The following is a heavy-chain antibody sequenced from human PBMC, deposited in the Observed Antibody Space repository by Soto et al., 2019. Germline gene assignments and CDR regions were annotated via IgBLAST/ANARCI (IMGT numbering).Heavy chain of an antibody. J-gene: IGHJ4*02. V-gene: IGHV3-21*06. CDR2: ISSTTNYI. CDR1: GFTFTRYS. Sequence: EVLLVESGGGLVKPGGSLRLSCAASGFTFTRYSMNWVRQAPGKGLEWVASISSTTNYIYYRESLKGRLTISRDNAKNSMYLQMNTLRAEDTAVYYCARESEDLSSNLDYWGQGTLVTVSS. CDR3: ARESEDLSSNLDY.